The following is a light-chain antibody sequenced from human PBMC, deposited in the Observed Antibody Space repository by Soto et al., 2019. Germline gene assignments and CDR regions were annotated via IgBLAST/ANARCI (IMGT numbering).Light chain of an antibody. Sequence: QSALTQPASVSGSPGQSITISCTGTSSDVGGYNYVSWYQQHPGKAPKLMIYEVSNRPSGVSNRFSGSKSGNTASLTISGLQAEDEADYYCSSYTSSSTPLVFGGGTPLTVL. CDR3: SSYTSSSTPLV. CDR1: SSDVGGYNY. J-gene: IGLJ3*02. CDR2: EVS. V-gene: IGLV2-14*01.